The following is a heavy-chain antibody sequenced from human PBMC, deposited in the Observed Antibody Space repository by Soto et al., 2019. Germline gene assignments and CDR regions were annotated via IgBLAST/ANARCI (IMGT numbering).Heavy chain of an antibody. J-gene: IGHJ4*02. V-gene: IGHV4-4*02. CDR1: GDSISNNNW. D-gene: IGHD6-19*01. Sequence: QVQLQESGPGLVKPSGTLSLTCVVSGDSISNNNWWSWVRQPPGKGLEWIGEIHHSGSTNYNPSLKSRVTISLDKSKNEFALKVSSVTAADTAVYYCARAGRAVDFDSWGQGALVTVSS. CDR2: IHHSGST. CDR3: ARAGRAVDFDS.